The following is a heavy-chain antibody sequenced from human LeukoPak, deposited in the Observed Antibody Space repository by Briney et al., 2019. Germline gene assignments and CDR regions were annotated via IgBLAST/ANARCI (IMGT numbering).Heavy chain of an antibody. CDR2: IIPIFGTA. J-gene: IGHJ5*02. V-gene: IGHV1-69*06. Sequence: ASVKVSCKASGGTFSSYAISWVRQARGQGLEWMGEIIPIFGTANYAQKFQGRVTITADKSTSTAYMELSSLRSEDTAVYYCARDPPDNYGELPRWFDPWGQGTLVTVSS. D-gene: IGHD3-10*01. CDR3: ARDPPDNYGELPRWFDP. CDR1: GGTFSSYA.